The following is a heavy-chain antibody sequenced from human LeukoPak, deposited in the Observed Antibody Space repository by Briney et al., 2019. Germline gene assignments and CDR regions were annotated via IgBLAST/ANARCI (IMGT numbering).Heavy chain of an antibody. Sequence: GGSLRLSCAASGFTFSSYEMSWVRQAPGKGLEWVSSISGSGGTTYYADSVKGRFTISRDKSKNTLYLQMNSLRAEDTAVYYCAKGNSGYCNDAFDIWGQGTMVTVSS. V-gene: IGHV3-23*01. J-gene: IGHJ3*02. CDR2: ISGSGGTT. CDR3: AKGNSGYCNDAFDI. CDR1: GFTFSSYE. D-gene: IGHD3-22*01.